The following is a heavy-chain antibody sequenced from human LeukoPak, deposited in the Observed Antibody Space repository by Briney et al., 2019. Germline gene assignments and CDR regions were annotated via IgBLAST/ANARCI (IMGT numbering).Heavy chain of an antibody. V-gene: IGHV3-33*01. CDR2: IWYDGSNK. CDR1: GFSFSNFG. D-gene: IGHD3-22*01. CDR3: ARGFHYFDSGDYQRPPPQDDFDY. J-gene: IGHJ4*02. Sequence: PGGSLRLSCAASGFSFSNFGMHWVRQAPGKGLEWVAVIWYDGSNKRYADSVKGRFTISRDNSKNTLYLQMNSLRAEDTAVYYCARGFHYFDSGDYQRPPPQDDFDYWGQGTLVTVSS.